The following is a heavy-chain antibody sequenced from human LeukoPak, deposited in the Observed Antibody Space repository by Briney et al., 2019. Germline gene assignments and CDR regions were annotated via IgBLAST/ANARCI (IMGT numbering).Heavy chain of an antibody. V-gene: IGHV3-48*01. CDR3: ARGDDYGDY. CDR2: ISSSSSTI. Sequence: GGSLRLSCAASGFTFSYYNMNWVRQAPGKGLEWVSYISSSSSTIYYADSVKGRFTISRDNAKNSLYLQMNSLRAEDTAVYYCARGDDYGDYGGQGTLVTVSS. CDR1: GFTFSYYN. J-gene: IGHJ4*02.